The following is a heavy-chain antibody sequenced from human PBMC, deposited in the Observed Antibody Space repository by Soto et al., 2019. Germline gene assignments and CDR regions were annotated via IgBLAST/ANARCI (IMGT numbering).Heavy chain of an antibody. D-gene: IGHD1-1*01. CDR2: ISAHNGNT. CDR3: ARGRYGDY. J-gene: IGHJ4*02. V-gene: IGHV1-18*01. CDR1: GYTFTSYG. Sequence: QVHLVQSGAEVKKPGASVKVSCKAYGYTFTSYGITWVRQAPGQGLEWMGWISAHNGNTDYAQKLQGRVIVTRDTSTSTAYMELRSLRSDDTVVYYCARGRYGDYWGQGALVTVSS.